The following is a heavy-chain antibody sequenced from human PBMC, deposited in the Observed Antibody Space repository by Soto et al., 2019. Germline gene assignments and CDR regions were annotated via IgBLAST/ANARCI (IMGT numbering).Heavy chain of an antibody. J-gene: IGHJ4*02. CDR3: AKYRRTDAEGYTFDY. V-gene: IGHV4-59*01. Sequence: SETLSLTCTVSGDSMSGYYWSWLRQSPGKGLEWIGYVYYSGSTNYNPSLKGRVTMSADTSKKQFSLKLTSVTAADTALYFCAKYRRTDAEGYTFDYWGQGALVTVSS. D-gene: IGHD2-15*01. CDR2: VYYSGST. CDR1: GDSMSGYY.